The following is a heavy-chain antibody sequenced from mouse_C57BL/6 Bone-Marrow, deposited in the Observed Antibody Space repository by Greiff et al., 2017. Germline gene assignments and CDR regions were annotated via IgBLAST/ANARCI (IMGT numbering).Heavy chain of an antibody. D-gene: IGHD1-1*01. J-gene: IGHJ1*03. V-gene: IGHV14-4*01. CDR3: TSPISTVVAPWCFDV. CDR2: IDPENGDT. Sequence: EVQLQQSGAELVRPGASVKLSCTASGFKIKDDYMHWVKQRPEKGLEWIGWIDPENGDTEYDSTFPGKATITADTSSITAYLQLSSLTSEYTAVYYCTSPISTVVAPWCFDVWGTGTTVTVSS. CDR1: GFKIKDDY.